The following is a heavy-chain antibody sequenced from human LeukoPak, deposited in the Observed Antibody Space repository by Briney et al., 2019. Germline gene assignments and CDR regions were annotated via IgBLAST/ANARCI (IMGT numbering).Heavy chain of an antibody. CDR2: IYISGTT. Sequence: SETLSLTCTVSGGSISNGSYYWSWIRQPAGKGLEWIGRIYISGTTTYNPSLKSRVTISADTSKNQFSLKLSSVTAADTAVYYCARGYWFYFDYWGQGTLVTVSS. D-gene: IGHD2-8*02. CDR1: GGSISNGSYY. J-gene: IGHJ4*02. CDR3: ARGYWFYFDY. V-gene: IGHV4-61*02.